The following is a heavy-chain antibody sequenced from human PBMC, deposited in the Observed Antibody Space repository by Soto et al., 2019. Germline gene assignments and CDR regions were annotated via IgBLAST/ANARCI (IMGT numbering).Heavy chain of an antibody. CDR2: IKSKTDGGTT. V-gene: IGHV3-15*01. J-gene: IGHJ6*02. CDR3: TTEEGCSGGSCYRGVVSGGGMDV. CDR1: GFPFSNAW. Sequence: RLSCAASGFPFSNAWMSWVRQAPGEGLEWVGRIKSKTDGGTTDYAAPVKGRFTISRDDSKNTLYLQMNSLKTEDTAVYYCTTEEGCSGGSCYRGVVSGGGMDVWGQGTTVTVSS. D-gene: IGHD2-15*01.